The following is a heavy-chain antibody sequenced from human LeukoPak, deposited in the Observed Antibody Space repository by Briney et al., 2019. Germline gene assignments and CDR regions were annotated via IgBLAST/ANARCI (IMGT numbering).Heavy chain of an antibody. V-gene: IGHV3-23*01. J-gene: IGHJ4*02. CDR2: ISGSGGST. D-gene: IGHD2-15*01. Sequence: GGSLRLSCAASGFTFDDYGMSWVRQAPGKGLEWVSAISGSGGSTYYADSVKGRFTISRDNSKNTLYLQMNSLRAEDTAVYYCAKSVVVVAATNQLFDYWGQGTLVTVSS. CDR1: GFTFDDYG. CDR3: AKSVVVVAATNQLFDY.